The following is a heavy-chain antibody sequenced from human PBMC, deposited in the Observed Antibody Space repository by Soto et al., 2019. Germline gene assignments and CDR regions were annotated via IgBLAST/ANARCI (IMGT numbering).Heavy chain of an antibody. CDR3: ARQGSPTTDY. J-gene: IGHJ4*02. Sequence: QVQLQQWGAGLLKPSETLSLTCAVYGGSFSGYYWSWIRQSPGTGLEWIGDINYTGGTNYNPSLKGRVPIAVDTSKNQFSLNLTSVTAADTAVYYCARQGSPTTDYWGQGTRVTVSS. V-gene: IGHV4-34*01. D-gene: IGHD1-1*01. CDR1: GGSFSGYY. CDR2: INYTGGT.